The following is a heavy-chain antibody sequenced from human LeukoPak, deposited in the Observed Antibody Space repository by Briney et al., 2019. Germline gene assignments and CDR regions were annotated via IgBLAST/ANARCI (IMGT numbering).Heavy chain of an antibody. V-gene: IGHV4-59*08. D-gene: IGHD6-6*01. CDR2: VYYTGST. CDR3: ARYISSGLDY. J-gene: IGHJ4*02. CDR1: GGSISGYY. Sequence: SETLSLTCTVSGGSISGYYWSWIRQPPGKGLEWIGHVYYTGSTSYNPSLKSRVTISVDTSKNQFSLRLSYVNAADSAVYYCARYISSGLDYWGQGTLVTVSS.